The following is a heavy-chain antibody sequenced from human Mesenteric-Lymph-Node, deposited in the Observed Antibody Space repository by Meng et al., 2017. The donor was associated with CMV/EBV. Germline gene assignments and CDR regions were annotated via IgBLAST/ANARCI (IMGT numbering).Heavy chain of an antibody. D-gene: IGHD3-22*01. Sequence: GGSLRLSCAVSGFNFDAHAMHWVRQAPGKGLEWVSGMSWKSGGIGYADSVKGRFTISRDNAKKSLYLQMNSLRPEDTALYYCAKVQDPYDGSGFYFDSWGQGTQVTVSS. CDR1: GFNFDAHA. V-gene: IGHV3-9*01. CDR2: MSWKSGGI. J-gene: IGHJ4*02. CDR3: AKVQDPYDGSGFYFDS.